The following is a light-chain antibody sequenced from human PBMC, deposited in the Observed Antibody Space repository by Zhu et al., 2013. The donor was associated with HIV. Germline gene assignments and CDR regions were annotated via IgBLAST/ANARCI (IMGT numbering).Light chain of an antibody. CDR1: QSVSYH. Sequence: GDRVTITCRASQSVSYHLNWYQQKPGKAPTLLIYDASSLQSGVPSTFSGSGSGTEFTLTISSLQPEDFATYYCQQNYETPRTFGQGTKVDIK. CDR3: QQNYETPRT. CDR2: DAS. J-gene: IGKJ1*01. V-gene: IGKV1-39*01.